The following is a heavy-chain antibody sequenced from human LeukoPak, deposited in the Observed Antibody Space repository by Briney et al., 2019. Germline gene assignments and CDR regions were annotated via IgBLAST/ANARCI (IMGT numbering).Heavy chain of an antibody. V-gene: IGHV3-43*01. D-gene: IGHD6-13*01. Sequence: GGSLRLSCAASGFTFDDYTMHWVRQAPGKGLEWVSLISWDGGSTYYADSVKGRFTISRDNSKNSLYLQMNSLRTEDTALYYCAKDIGAAAGHYYFDYWGQGTLVTVSS. CDR3: AKDIGAAAGHYYFDY. CDR2: ISWDGGST. J-gene: IGHJ4*02. CDR1: GFTFDDYT.